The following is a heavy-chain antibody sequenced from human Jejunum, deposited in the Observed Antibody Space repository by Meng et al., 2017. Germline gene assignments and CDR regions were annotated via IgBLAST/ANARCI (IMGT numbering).Heavy chain of an antibody. V-gene: IGHV2-5*02. Sequence: QITLKEAGPTLVKPTQTPPLNFPFSWFSLSTSGVGLGWIRQPPGKALEWLALIYWDDDKRSSPSLKRRLTITTDTSKNQVVLTMTNMDPVDTATYYCAHGGLSSGWYYPEHWGQGILVTVAS. J-gene: IGHJ4*02. D-gene: IGHD6-19*01. CDR3: AHGGLSSGWYYPEH. CDR2: IYWDDDK. CDR1: WFSLSTSGVG.